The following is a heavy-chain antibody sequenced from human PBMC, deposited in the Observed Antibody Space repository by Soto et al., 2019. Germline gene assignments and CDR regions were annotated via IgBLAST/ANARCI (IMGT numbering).Heavy chain of an antibody. V-gene: IGHV3-7*03. CDR2: IKEDGSVQ. Sequence: RLSXXAXXXTXXXXWMSWVXXXPXXXLEWVANIKEDGSVQYYVDSVKGRFTISRDNAKNSLFLHMSSLRVEDTAVYYCALEGYNNTWGSCWGPGTLVTVSS. CDR3: ALEGYNNTWGSC. CDR1: XXTXXXXW. J-gene: IGHJ4*02. D-gene: IGHD1-20*01.